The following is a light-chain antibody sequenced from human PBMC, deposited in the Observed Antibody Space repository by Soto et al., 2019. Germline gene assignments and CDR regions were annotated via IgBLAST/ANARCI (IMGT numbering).Light chain of an antibody. V-gene: IGLV1-40*01. CDR2: GNS. J-gene: IGLJ2*01. CDR1: SSNIGAGYD. Sequence: QSVLTQPPSVSGAPGQRVTISCTGSSSNIGAGYDVHWYQQLPGTAPKLLIYGNSNRPSGVPDRFSGSNSGTSASLAITGLQAEDEADYYCQAYDSSLCVVFGGGTKVTVL. CDR3: QAYDSSLCVV.